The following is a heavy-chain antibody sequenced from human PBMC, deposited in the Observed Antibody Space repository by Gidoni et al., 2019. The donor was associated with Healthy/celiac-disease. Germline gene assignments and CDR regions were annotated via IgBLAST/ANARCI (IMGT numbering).Heavy chain of an antibody. CDR2: ISYDGSNK. CDR1: GFTFSSYA. V-gene: IGHV3-30-3*01. Sequence: QVQLVESGGGVVQPGRSLRLSCAASGFTFSSYAMHWVRQAPGKGLEWVAVISYDGSNKYYADSVKGRFTISRDNSKNTLYLQMNSLRAEDTAVYYCARVGQQQSPFSFYYYGMDVWGQGTTVTVSS. D-gene: IGHD6-13*01. J-gene: IGHJ6*02. CDR3: ARVGQQQSPFSFYYYGMDV.